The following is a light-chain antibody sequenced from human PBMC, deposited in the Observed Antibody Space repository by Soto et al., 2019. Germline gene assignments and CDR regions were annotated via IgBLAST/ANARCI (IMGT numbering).Light chain of an antibody. CDR1: QSVSSSY. J-gene: IGKJ4*01. CDR3: QQYGSSPQT. Sequence: EIVLTQSPGTLSLSPGERATLSCRASQSVSSSYLAWYQQKPGQAPRLLIQGASSRATGIPDRFSGRGSGTVFTLTISRLEPEDFAMYYCQQYGSSPQTFGGGTKVEIK. CDR2: GAS. V-gene: IGKV3-20*01.